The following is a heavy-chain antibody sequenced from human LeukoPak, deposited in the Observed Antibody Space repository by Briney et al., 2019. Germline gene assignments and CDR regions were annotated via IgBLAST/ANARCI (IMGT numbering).Heavy chain of an antibody. Sequence: AASVKVSCKASGYTFTVYYMHWVRQAPGQGLEWMGWINPNSGGTNYAQKFQGRVTVTRDTSISTAYMELRSLRSDDTAVYYCARVQSWDYYYYMDVWGKGTTVTVSS. CDR3: ARVQSWDYYYYMDV. J-gene: IGHJ6*03. D-gene: IGHD1-1*01. V-gene: IGHV1-2*02. CDR2: INPNSGGT. CDR1: GYTFTVYY.